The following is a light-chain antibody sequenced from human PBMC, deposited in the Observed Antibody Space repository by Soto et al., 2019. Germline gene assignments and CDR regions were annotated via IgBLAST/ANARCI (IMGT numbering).Light chain of an antibody. Sequence: DIQMTQSPSTLSASVGDRVTITCRASQSISSWLAWYQQKPGKAPKLLIYKASSLESGVPSGFSASGSGTEFTLTISILQPDDVATYYCQQYNLGVIFGPGNKVHIK. V-gene: IGKV1-5*03. J-gene: IGKJ3*01. CDR2: KAS. CDR1: QSISSW. CDR3: QQYNLGVI.